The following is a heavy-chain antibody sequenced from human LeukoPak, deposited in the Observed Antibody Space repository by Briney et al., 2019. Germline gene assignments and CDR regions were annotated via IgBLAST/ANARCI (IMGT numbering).Heavy chain of an antibody. D-gene: IGHD2-15*01. CDR2: ITNDADIK. CDR3: AKAPVTTCRGAFCYPFDY. V-gene: IGHV3-48*01. CDR1: GDSGFTFSANA. J-gene: IGHJ4*02. Sequence: GGSLRLSCGDSGDSGFTFSANAMNWVRQAPGKGLEWISHITNDADIKYYADPVKGRFTISRDSSKNTLFLQMNRLRPEDAAVYYCAKAPVTTCRGAFCYPFDYWGLGTLVTVSS.